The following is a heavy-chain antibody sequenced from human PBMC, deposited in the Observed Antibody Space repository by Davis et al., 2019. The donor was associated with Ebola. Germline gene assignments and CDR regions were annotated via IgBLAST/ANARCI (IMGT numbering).Heavy chain of an antibody. CDR2: INSDGSST. J-gene: IGHJ6*02. CDR1: GFTFSSYW. CDR3: ARVYGDYLGWGMDV. D-gene: IGHD4-17*01. Sequence: HTGGSLRLSCAASGFTFSSYWMHWVRQAPGKGLVWVSRINSDGSSTSYADSVKGRFTISRDNAKNTLYPQMNSLRAEETAVYYCARVYGDYLGWGMDVWGQGTTVTVSS. V-gene: IGHV3-74*01.